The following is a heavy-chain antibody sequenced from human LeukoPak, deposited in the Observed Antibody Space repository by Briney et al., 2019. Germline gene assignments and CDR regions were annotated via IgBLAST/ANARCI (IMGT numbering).Heavy chain of an antibody. V-gene: IGHV4-38-2*01. Sequence: SETLSLTCAVSGFSLSGGYYWGWIRQPPGKGQEWIGSVLQTGYTYYNPSLKSRVTVSMDTSRNQFSLNLTSVTAADTAVYYCASFLAVAGTFTFDYWGQGTLVTVSS. CDR1: GFSLSGGYY. CDR3: ASFLAVAGTFTFDY. CDR2: VLQTGYT. D-gene: IGHD6-19*01. J-gene: IGHJ4*02.